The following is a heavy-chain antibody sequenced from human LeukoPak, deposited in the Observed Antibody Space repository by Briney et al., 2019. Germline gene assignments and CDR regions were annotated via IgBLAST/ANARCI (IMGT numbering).Heavy chain of an antibody. CDR1: GGSIIISSYY. CDR3: ARDGIGDPGDY. V-gene: IGHV4-39*07. Sequence: SETLSLTCTVSGGSIIISSYYWGWIRQPPGKGLEWIGSMYSSGSTYYNPSLKSRVIISVDTSKNQFSLKLSSVTAADTAVYYCARDGIGDPGDYWGQGTLVTVSS. CDR2: MYSSGST. D-gene: IGHD2-21*02. J-gene: IGHJ4*02.